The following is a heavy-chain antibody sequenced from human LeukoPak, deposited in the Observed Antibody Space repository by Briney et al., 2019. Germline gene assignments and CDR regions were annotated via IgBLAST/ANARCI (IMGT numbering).Heavy chain of an antibody. V-gene: IGHV4-39*01. Sequence: SETLSLTCTVSGGSISSSSYYWVWIRQPPGKGLEWIGSIYYSGSTYYTPYLKSRVTISVDTSKNQLSLKLSSVTAADTAVYYCASLRRQTNAFDIWGQGTMVTVSS. CDR1: GGSISSSSYY. J-gene: IGHJ3*02. CDR3: ASLRRQTNAFDI. CDR2: IYYSGST.